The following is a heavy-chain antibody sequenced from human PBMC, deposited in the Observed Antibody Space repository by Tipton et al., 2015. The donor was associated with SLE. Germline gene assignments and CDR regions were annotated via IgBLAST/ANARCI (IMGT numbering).Heavy chain of an antibody. CDR2: IYHGDSDT. Sequence: VQLVQSGAEVKKPGESLKISCKGSGYSFTSYWIGWVRQMPGKGLEWMGIIYHGDSDTRYSPSFQGQVTISADKSISTAYLQWSSLKASDTAMYYGAREGHCSGGSCYWAPYYVDYWGQGTLVIVSS. V-gene: IGHV5-51*03. D-gene: IGHD2-15*01. CDR3: AREGHCSGGSCYWAPYYVDY. J-gene: IGHJ4*02. CDR1: GYSFTSYW.